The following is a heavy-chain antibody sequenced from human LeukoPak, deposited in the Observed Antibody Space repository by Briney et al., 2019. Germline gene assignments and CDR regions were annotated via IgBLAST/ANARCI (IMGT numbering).Heavy chain of an antibody. D-gene: IGHD3-10*01. V-gene: IGHV4-34*01. CDR3: ARLGRGSGSYYNPLFDYMDV. J-gene: IGHJ6*03. Sequence: SETLSLTYAVYGGSFSGYYWSWIRQPPGKGLEWIGEINHSGSTNYNPSLKSRGTISVDTSKNQFSLKLSSVAAADTAVYYCARLGRGSGSYYNPLFDYMDVWGKGTTVTVSS. CDR2: INHSGST. CDR1: GGSFSGYY.